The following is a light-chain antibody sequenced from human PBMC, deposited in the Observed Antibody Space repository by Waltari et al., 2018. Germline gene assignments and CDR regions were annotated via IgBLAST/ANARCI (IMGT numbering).Light chain of an antibody. CDR1: QSVTSWY. CDR2: AAT. V-gene: IGKV3-20*01. J-gene: IGKJ2*01. Sequence: EIVLTQSPGTLSLSLGERATLFCRASQSVTSWYLAWFQQKPGQAPRLLIHAATNRATSIPDRFSGSGFRTDFTLTISRLEPEDFAVYYCQQYGSSPYTFGQGTKLEIK. CDR3: QQYGSSPYT.